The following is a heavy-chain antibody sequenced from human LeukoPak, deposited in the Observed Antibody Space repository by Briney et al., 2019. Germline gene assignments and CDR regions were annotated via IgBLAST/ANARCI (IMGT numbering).Heavy chain of an antibody. J-gene: IGHJ4*02. CDR1: GGSFSGYY. Sequence: SETLSLTCAVYGGSFSGYYWSWIRQPPAKGLEWIGEINHSGSTNYNPSLKSRVTISVDKSKNQFSLKLSSVTAADTAVYYCARDATNYYGSSHYFDYWGQGTLVTVSS. V-gene: IGHV4-34*01. CDR3: ARDATNYYGSSHYFDY. CDR2: INHSGST. D-gene: IGHD3-10*01.